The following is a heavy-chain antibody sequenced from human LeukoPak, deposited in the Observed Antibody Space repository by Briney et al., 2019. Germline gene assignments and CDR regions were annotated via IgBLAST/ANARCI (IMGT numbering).Heavy chain of an antibody. V-gene: IGHV3-66*01. J-gene: IGHJ3*01. D-gene: IGHD6-19*01. CDR1: GFTVGTNY. Sequence: PGGSLRLSCAASGFTVGTNYMSWVRQAPGRGLEWVSVVYSAGNTFYADSVKARFTISRDNAKNTLDLQMTSLRVEDTAIYYCARVLAVADVFDLWGQGTMVTVPS. CDR3: ARVLAVADVFDL. CDR2: VYSAGNT.